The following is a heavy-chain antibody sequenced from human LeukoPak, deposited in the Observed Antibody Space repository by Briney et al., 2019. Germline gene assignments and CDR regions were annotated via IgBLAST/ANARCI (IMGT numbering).Heavy chain of an antibody. CDR3: ARDVTMVRGVIPSDAFDI. Sequence: PSETLSLTCTVSGGSISSSSYYWGWIRQPPGKGLEWIGSIYYSGSTYYNPSLKSRVTISVDTSKNQFSLKLSSVTAADTAVYYCARDVTMVRGVIPSDAFDIWGQGTMVTVSS. D-gene: IGHD3-10*01. CDR2: IYYSGST. CDR1: GGSISSSSYY. V-gene: IGHV4-39*07. J-gene: IGHJ3*02.